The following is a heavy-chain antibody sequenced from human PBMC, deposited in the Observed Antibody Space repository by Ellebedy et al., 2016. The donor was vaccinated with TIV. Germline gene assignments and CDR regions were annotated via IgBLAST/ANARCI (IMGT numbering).Heavy chain of an antibody. CDR1: GYTFTGYS. V-gene: IGHV1-2*02. CDR3: ARGDRGFFVY. CDR2: IHPNSGGT. Sequence: ASVKVSCXASGYTFTGYSMYWVRQAPGQGLECMGYIHPNSGGTNPTQEFQGRVTMTLDTSISTAYMELTRLTSNDTAVYYCARGDRGFFVYWGQGTLVTVSS. D-gene: IGHD3-16*01. J-gene: IGHJ4*02.